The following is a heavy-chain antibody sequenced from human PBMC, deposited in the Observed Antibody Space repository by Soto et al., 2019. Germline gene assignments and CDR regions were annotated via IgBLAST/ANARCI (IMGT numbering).Heavy chain of an antibody. CDR2: ISSRSDI. CDR3: AREYTAWPLAYGLDV. V-gene: IGHV3-21*01. Sequence: LXLSCVGSRFTFSTYGINWVRQAPGKGLEWVSSISSRSDIYYADSVKGRFTISRDNAKNSVSLQMNSLRAEDTAVYYCAREYTAWPLAYGLDVWGQGTTVTVSS. CDR1: RFTFSTYG. J-gene: IGHJ6*02. D-gene: IGHD2-2*02.